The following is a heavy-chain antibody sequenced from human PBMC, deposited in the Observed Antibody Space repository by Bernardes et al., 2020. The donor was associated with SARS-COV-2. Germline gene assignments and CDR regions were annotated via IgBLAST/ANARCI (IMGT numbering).Heavy chain of an antibody. J-gene: IGHJ4*02. V-gene: IGHV3-23*01. Sequence: GGSLRLSCAASGFTFSNYAMSWVRQAPGKGPEWVSTISGSGGSIYYADSVKGRFTVSRDNSKNTLFLQMNSLRAEDTAIYYCANHWSGYYQYFDYWGQGTLVTVSS. CDR2: ISGSGGSI. CDR3: ANHWSGYYQYFDY. CDR1: GFTFSNYA. D-gene: IGHD3-3*01.